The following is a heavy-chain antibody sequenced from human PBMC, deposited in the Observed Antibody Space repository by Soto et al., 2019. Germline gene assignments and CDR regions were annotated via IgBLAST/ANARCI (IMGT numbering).Heavy chain of an antibody. CDR2: IIPIFGTA. Sequence: QVQLVQSGAAVKKPGSSVKVSCKASGGTFSSYAVSWVRQAPGQGLEWMGGIIPIFGTADYAQKFQGRVTITADESTSTAYMELSSLRSEDTAVYYCARHVPAAGYYYGMDVWGQGTTVTVSS. V-gene: IGHV1-69*12. J-gene: IGHJ6*02. D-gene: IGHD2-2*01. CDR3: ARHVPAAGYYYGMDV. CDR1: GGTFSSYA.